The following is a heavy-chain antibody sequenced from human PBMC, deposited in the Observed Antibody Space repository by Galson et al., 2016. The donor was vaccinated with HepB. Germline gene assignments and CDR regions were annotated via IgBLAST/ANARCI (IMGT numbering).Heavy chain of an antibody. Sequence: SLRLSCAASGFTLTNYGTHWVRQAPGKGLEWVAMISYDGSAEYYADSVKGRFTISRDNSENTMYLQMSSLRTEDTAVYYCAKDLWINKWTNYFDYWGQGTLVTVSS. CDR3: AKDLWINKWTNYFDY. V-gene: IGHV3-30*18. CDR1: GFTLTNYG. D-gene: IGHD2-21*01. CDR2: ISYDGSAE. J-gene: IGHJ4*02.